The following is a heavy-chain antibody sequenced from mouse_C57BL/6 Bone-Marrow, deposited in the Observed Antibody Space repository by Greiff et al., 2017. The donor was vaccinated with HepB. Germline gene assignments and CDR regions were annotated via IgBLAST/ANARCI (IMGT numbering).Heavy chain of an antibody. CDR3: AKEDYGSSFPYWYFDV. CDR2: INPNNGGT. CDR1: GYTFTDYY. Sequence: EVQLQQSGPELVKPGASVKISCKASGYTFTDYYMNWVKQSPGKSLEWIGDINPNNGGTSYNQKFKGKATLTVDKSSSAAYMEHRSLTSEDSAVYYCAKEDYGSSFPYWYFDVWGTGTTVTVSS. J-gene: IGHJ1*03. D-gene: IGHD1-1*01. V-gene: IGHV1-26*01.